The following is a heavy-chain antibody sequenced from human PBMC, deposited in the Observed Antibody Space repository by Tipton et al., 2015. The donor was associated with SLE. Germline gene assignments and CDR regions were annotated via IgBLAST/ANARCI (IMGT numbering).Heavy chain of an antibody. CDR3: VRGHSSGGYVFDY. CDR1: GFTFDDYT. V-gene: IGHV3-9*03. CDR2: ISWNSGNI. J-gene: IGHJ4*02. D-gene: IGHD6-19*01. Sequence: SLRLSCTASGFTFDDYTLHWVRQAPGKGLEWVSGISWNSGNIGYADSVKGRFTISRDNAKRSMYLQMNSLRAEDMAFYYCVRGHSSGGYVFDYWGQGTLVTVSS.